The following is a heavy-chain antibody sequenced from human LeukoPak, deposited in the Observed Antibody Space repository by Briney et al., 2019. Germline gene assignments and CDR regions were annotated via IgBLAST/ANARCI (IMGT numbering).Heavy chain of an antibody. CDR3: ARPPRVYGKLGDAFDI. J-gene: IGHJ3*02. CDR1: GGSISSSSYY. V-gene: IGHV4-39*01. D-gene: IGHD3-10*01. Sequence: SETLSLTCTVSGGSISSSSYYWGWIRQPPGKGLEWIGSIYYSGSTYYNPSLKSRVTISVDTSKNQFSLKLSSVTAADTAVYYCARPPRVYGKLGDAFDIWGQGTMVTVSS. CDR2: IYYSGST.